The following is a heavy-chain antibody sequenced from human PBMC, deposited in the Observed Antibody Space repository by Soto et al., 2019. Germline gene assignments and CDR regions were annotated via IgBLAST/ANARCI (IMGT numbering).Heavy chain of an antibody. CDR1: GGSIRSSNW. V-gene: IGHV4-4*02. CDR2: IYHSGST. CDR3: AREGYCSGGSCYWFDP. J-gene: IGHJ5*02. Sequence: QVQLQESGPGLVKPSGTLSLTCAVSGGSIRSSNWWSWVRQPPGKGLEWIGEIYHSGSTNYNPSLKSRVTISVDKSKNQFSLKLSSVTAADTAVYYCAREGYCSGGSCYWFDPWGQGTLVSVSS. D-gene: IGHD2-15*01.